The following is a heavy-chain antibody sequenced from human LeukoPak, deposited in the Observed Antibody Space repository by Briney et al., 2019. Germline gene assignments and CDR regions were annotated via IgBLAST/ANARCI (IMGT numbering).Heavy chain of an antibody. CDR1: GFTFRSYA. CDR2: ISGTGGST. J-gene: IGHJ4*02. D-gene: IGHD3-22*01. CDR3: AKHTMIVVLSHLDY. Sequence: GGSLRLSCAASGFTFRSYAMTWVRQAPGKGLEWVSSISGTGGSTYYADSAKGRFTISRDSSKNTMYLEMNSLSADGTAVYYCAKHTMIVVLSHLDYWGQGTLVTVSS. V-gene: IGHV3-23*01.